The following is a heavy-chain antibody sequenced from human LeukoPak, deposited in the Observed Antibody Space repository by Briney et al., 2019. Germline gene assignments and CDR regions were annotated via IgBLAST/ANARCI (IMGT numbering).Heavy chain of an antibody. Sequence: ASVKVSCKASGYTFTINGIGLERHAPGQGLEWMGWISAHNGNTKFAQKLQGRVTMTTDTSTSTAYMELRSLRSDDTAVYYCAREGRYNYVWGSYRHFTYWGQGTLVTVSS. D-gene: IGHD3-16*02. J-gene: IGHJ4*02. CDR2: ISAHNGNT. V-gene: IGHV1-18*01. CDR3: AREGRYNYVWGSYRHFTY. CDR1: GYTFTING.